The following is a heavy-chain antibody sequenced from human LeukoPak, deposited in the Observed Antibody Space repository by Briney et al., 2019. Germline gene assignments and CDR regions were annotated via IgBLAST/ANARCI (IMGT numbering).Heavy chain of an antibody. J-gene: IGHJ4*02. CDR2: IYYSGST. CDR3: ARAGIAVAGQYYFDY. D-gene: IGHD6-19*01. Sequence: SETLSLTCTVSGGSISSGGYYWSWIRQHPGKGLEWIGYIYYSGSTYYNPSLRSRVTISVDTSKNQFSLKLSSVTAADTAVYYCARAGIAVAGQYYFDYWGQGTLVTVSS. V-gene: IGHV4-31*03. CDR1: GGSISSGGYY.